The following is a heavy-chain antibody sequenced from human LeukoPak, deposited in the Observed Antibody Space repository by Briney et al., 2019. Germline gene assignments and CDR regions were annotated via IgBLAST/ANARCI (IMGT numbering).Heavy chain of an antibody. CDR1: GFTFSSYA. CDR2: ISGSGGST. V-gene: IGHV3-23*01. D-gene: IGHD6-13*01. J-gene: IGHJ4*02. Sequence: GGSLRLSCAASGFTFSSYAMSWVRQAPGKGLEWVSAISGSGGSTYYADSVKGRFTISRDNSKNTLYLQMNSLRAEDTAVYYCASPWIAAAGSAGDYWGQGTLVTVSS. CDR3: ASPWIAAAGSAGDY.